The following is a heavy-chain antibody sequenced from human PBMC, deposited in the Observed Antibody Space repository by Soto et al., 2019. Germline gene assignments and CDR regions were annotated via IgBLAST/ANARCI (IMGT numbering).Heavy chain of an antibody. Sequence: QVQLVESGGGVVQPGRSLRLSYAASGFTFSSYAMHWVRQAPGKGLEWVAVISYDGSNKYYADSVKGRFTISRDNSKNTLYLQMNSLRAEDTAVYYCARERGDYCFDYWGQGTLVTVSS. CDR3: ARERGDYCFDY. D-gene: IGHD2-21*02. J-gene: IGHJ4*02. CDR1: GFTFSSYA. CDR2: ISYDGSNK. V-gene: IGHV3-30-3*01.